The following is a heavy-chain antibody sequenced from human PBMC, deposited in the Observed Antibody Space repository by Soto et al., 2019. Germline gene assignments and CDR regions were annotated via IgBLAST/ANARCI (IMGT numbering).Heavy chain of an antibody. CDR1: GGSVSSGSYY. V-gene: IGHV4-61*03. CDR3: ASQKRGSAYQTEN. Sequence: QVQLQESGPGLVKPSETLSLTCRVSGGSVSSGSYYWSWIRQPPGKGLEWIGYIYNNESTNHNPSLKSRVTISVDTSKNHFSLRLSSVTAADTAVYFCASQKRGSAYQTENWGQGTLVTVSS. D-gene: IGHD3-3*01. CDR2: IYNNEST. J-gene: IGHJ4*02.